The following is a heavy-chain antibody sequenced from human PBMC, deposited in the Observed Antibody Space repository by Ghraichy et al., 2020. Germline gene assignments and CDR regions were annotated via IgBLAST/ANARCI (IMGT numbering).Heavy chain of an antibody. CDR2: IYYSGST. Sequence: SETLSLTCTVSGGSISSSSYYWGWIRQPPGKGLEWIGSIYYSGSTYYNPSLKSRVTISVDTSKNQFSLKLTSVTAADTAVYYCARGHSSGWNNRFDPWGQGTLVTVSS. V-gene: IGHV4-39*01. J-gene: IGHJ5*02. CDR1: GGSISSSSYY. CDR3: ARGHSSGWNNRFDP. D-gene: IGHD6-19*01.